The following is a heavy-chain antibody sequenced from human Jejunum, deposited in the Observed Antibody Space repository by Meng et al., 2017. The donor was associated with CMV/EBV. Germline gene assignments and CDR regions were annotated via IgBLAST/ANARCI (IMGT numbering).Heavy chain of an antibody. J-gene: IGHJ5*02. V-gene: IGHV5-51*01. Sequence: TYWIAWVRQMPGHGLEWMGIIYPGDSDTKYSPSFQGQVTISADKSISTVYLQWSSLKASDTAMYYCARTQDYYDSSGYWASTNWFDPWGQGTLVTVSS. CDR2: IYPGDSDT. CDR3: ARTQDYYDSSGYWASTNWFDP. D-gene: IGHD3-22*01. CDR1: TYW.